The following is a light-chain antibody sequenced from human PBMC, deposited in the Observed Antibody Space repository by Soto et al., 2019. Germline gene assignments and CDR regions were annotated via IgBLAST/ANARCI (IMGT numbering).Light chain of an antibody. J-gene: IGLJ1*01. V-gene: IGLV2-14*01. Sequence: QSALTQPASVSGSPGQSITISCTGTTNDVGGYNYVSWYQQHPGKAPKLLIFEVSSRPSGVSNRFSGSKSGNTASLTISALQAEDEADYFCNSYSRSTSLPYVFGTGTKVTVL. CDR1: TNDVGGYNY. CDR3: NSYSRSTSLPYV. CDR2: EVS.